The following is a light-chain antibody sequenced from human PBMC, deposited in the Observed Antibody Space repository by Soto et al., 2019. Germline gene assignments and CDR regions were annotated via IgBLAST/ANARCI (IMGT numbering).Light chain of an antibody. CDR3: QHYVTCPLA. J-gene: IGKJ4*01. CDR1: QGIGST. Sequence: EVVMTQSPATLSVSPGERATLSCRASQGIGSTLAWYQQKPGQTPRLLISDTSTRATGVPARFIGSASGTEFTLTITSLQSEDFALYYCQHYVTCPLAFGGGTRVENK. V-gene: IGKV3-15*01. CDR2: DTS.